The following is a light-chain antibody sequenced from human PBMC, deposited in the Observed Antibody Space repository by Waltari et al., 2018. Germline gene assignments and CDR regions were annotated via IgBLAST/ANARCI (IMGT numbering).Light chain of an antibody. CDR3: QLYGFSPGT. J-gene: IGKJ1*01. V-gene: IGKV3D-20*01. Sequence: IVLTQSPATLSLSPGERATLSCGASQSVNSIYIAWYQQKPGLAPRLLMYDSSNRATGVPDRVSGSGSGTDFTLTISRLEPEDSAVYYCQLYGFSPGTFGQGTTVEIK. CDR1: QSVNSIY. CDR2: DSS.